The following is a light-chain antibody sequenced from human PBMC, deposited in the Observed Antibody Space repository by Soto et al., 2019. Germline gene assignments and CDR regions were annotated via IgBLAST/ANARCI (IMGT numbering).Light chain of an antibody. Sequence: QSVLTQPASVSGSPGQSITISCTGTSSDVGSYNYVSWYQQHPGKAPKLMIYEVSNRPSGVSNRFSGSKSGSAASLTISGLQAEDEDDYYCTSYTTTSTPVVFGGGTKLTVL. CDR3: TSYTTTSTPVV. CDR1: SSDVGSYNY. CDR2: EVS. J-gene: IGLJ2*01. V-gene: IGLV2-14*01.